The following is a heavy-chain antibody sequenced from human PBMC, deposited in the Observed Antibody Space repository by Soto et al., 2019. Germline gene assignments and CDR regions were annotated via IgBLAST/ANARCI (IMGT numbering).Heavy chain of an antibody. D-gene: IGHD2-2*01. CDR3: ARERWGYCSSTSCPNWFDP. Sequence: SVKVSCKASGGTFSSYAISWVRQAPGQGLEWMGGIIPIFGTANYAQKFQGRVTITADESTSTAYMELSSLRSEVTAVYYCARERWGYCSSTSCPNWFDPWGQGTLVTVSS. J-gene: IGHJ5*02. CDR1: GGTFSSYA. V-gene: IGHV1-69*13. CDR2: IIPIFGTA.